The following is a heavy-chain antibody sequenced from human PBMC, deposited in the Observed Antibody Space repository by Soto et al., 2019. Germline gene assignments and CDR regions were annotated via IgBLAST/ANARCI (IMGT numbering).Heavy chain of an antibody. Sequence: GGSLRLSCAASKFTFSSYAMSWVRQAPGKGLEWVSGISARGSSTDYADSVKGRFTISRDNSKNTLYLQLNSLRAEDTAVYFCAKDYLTTITTFFDYWGQGTLVTSPQ. V-gene: IGHV3-23*01. CDR2: ISARGSST. D-gene: IGHD4-17*01. J-gene: IGHJ4*02. CDR1: KFTFSSYA. CDR3: AKDYLTTITTFFDY.